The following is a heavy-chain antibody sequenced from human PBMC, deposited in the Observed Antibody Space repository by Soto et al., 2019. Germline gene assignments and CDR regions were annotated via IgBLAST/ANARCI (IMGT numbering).Heavy chain of an antibody. Sequence: GAPVKVSCKASGYTFTSYDINWVRQATGQGLEWMGWMNPNSGNTGYAQKFQGRVTMTRNTSISTAYMELSSLRSEDTAVYYCARGVIAVAAKKKYYFDYWGQGTLVTVSS. D-gene: IGHD6-19*01. V-gene: IGHV1-8*01. J-gene: IGHJ4*02. CDR2: MNPNSGNT. CDR1: GYTFTSYD. CDR3: ARGVIAVAAKKKYYFDY.